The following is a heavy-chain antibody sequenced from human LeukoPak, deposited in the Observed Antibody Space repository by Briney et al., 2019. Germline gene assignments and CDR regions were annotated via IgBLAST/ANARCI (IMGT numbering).Heavy chain of an antibody. J-gene: IGHJ4*02. CDR1: GFTYSSYA. D-gene: IGHD3-22*01. V-gene: IGHV3-23*01. Sequence: GGSLRLSCAASGFTYSSYAMSWVRQAPGKGLEWVSAISGSGGSTYYADSVKGRFTISRDNSKNTLYLQMNSLRAEDTAVYYCAKVRSLIVVVIYFDYWGQGTLVTVSS. CDR2: ISGSGGST. CDR3: AKVRSLIVVVIYFDY.